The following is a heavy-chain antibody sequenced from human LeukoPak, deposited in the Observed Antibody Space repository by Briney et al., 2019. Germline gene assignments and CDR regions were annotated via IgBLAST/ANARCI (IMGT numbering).Heavy chain of an antibody. J-gene: IGHJ4*02. CDR2: MNPNSGNT. CDR3: ARDGKNYDFWSGYYQLDY. D-gene: IGHD3-3*01. Sequence: GASVRVSCKASGYTFTSYDINWVRQATGQGLEWMGWMNPNSGNTGYAQKFQGRVTITRNTSISTAYMELSSLRSEDTAVYYCARDGKNYDFWSGYYQLDYWGQGTLVTVSS. V-gene: IGHV1-8*03. CDR1: GYTFTSYD.